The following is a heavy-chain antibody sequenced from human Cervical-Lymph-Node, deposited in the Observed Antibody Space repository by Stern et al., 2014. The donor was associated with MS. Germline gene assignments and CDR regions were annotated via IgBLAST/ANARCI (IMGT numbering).Heavy chain of an antibody. CDR2: INSDGSST. CDR1: GFTFSSYW. D-gene: IGHD3-3*01. V-gene: IGHV3-74*01. J-gene: IGHJ6*02. CDR3: ARDERGFGYYYYGMDV. Sequence: EVQLEESGGGLVQPGGSLRLSCAASGFTFSSYWMHWVRQAPGKGLVWVSRINSDGSSTSYADSVKGRFTISRDNAKNTLYLQMNSLRAEDTAVYYCARDERGFGYYYYGMDVWGQGTTVTVSS.